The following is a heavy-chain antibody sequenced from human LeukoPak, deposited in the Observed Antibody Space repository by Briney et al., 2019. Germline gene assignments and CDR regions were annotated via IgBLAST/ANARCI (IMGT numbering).Heavy chain of an antibody. CDR2: ICSTSRCI. Sequence: GGSLRLSCAASEFTFSSYAMSWVRQAPGKGLEWVSSICSTSRCIFYADSVRGRFTISGDNAKNSMFLQMNSLRAEDTAVYYCASLLVAGVASVDYWGQGTTVTVSS. J-gene: IGHJ4*03. V-gene: IGHV3-21*04. D-gene: IGHD6-19*01. CDR1: EFTFSSYA. CDR3: ASLLVAGVASVDY.